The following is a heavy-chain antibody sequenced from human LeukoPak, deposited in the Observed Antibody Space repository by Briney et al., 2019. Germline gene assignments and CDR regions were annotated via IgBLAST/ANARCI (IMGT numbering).Heavy chain of an antibody. Sequence: PGGSLRLSCAASGFTFSIHWMTWVRLAPGKGLEWVATIKPDGNDKYFVDSVKGRFTVSRDNAKTSLYLQMNSLRAEDTAVYFCARGGGLDVWGQGATVTVSS. CDR2: IKPDGNDK. V-gene: IGHV3-7*03. J-gene: IGHJ6*02. D-gene: IGHD3-16*01. CDR1: GFTFSIHW. CDR3: ARGGGLDV.